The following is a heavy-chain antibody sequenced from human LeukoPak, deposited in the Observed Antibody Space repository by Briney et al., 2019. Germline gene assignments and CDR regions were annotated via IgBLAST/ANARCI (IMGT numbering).Heavy chain of an antibody. Sequence: SETLSLTCAVYGGSFSGYYWSWIRQPPGKGLEWIGYIYYSGSTNYNPSLKSRVTISVDTSKNQFSLKLSSVTAADTAVYYCARLYDSSGYDAFDIWGQGTMVTVSS. CDR3: ARLYDSSGYDAFDI. D-gene: IGHD3-22*01. CDR1: GGSFSGYY. CDR2: IYYSGST. V-gene: IGHV4-59*08. J-gene: IGHJ3*02.